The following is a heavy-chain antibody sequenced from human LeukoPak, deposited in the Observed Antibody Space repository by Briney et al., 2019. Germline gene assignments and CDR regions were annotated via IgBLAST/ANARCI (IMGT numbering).Heavy chain of an antibody. CDR1: EFTFSRYW. D-gene: IGHD2-21*02. CDR2: IKEDGSKK. V-gene: IGHV3-7*01. Sequence: GGSLRLSCAASEFTFSRYWMSWVRQAPGKGLEWVANIKEDGSKKNYVDSVKGRFTISRDNAENSVYLQMNSLRVEDTAVYYCAKDIVGGGDDYWGQGTLVTVSS. J-gene: IGHJ4*02. CDR3: AKDIVGGGDDY.